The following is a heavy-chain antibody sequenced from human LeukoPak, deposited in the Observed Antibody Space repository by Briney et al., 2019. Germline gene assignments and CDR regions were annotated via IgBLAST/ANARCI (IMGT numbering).Heavy chain of an antibody. V-gene: IGHV4-38-2*02. J-gene: IGHJ2*01. Sequence: SETLSLTCTVSGYSISSGYYWGWIRQPPGKGLEWIVNIYHGGATYYNPSLKSRVIILVDTSKNQFSLKLSSVTASDTAVYYCARVTGIWYFDLWGRGTLVTVSS. CDR3: ARVTGIWYFDL. CDR2: IYHGGAT. CDR1: GYSISSGYY. D-gene: IGHD7-27*01.